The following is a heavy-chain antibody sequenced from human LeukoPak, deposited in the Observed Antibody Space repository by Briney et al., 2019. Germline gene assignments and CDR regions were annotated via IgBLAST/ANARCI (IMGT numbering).Heavy chain of an antibody. D-gene: IGHD3-10*01. V-gene: IGHV1-2*06. CDR1: GYTFTGYY. Sequence: ASVKVSCKASGYTFTGYYMHWVRQAPGQGLEWMGRINPNSGGTNYAQKFQGRVTMTRDTSISTAYMELSRLRSDDTAVYYCARDLRYYYGSGSYVGNYYYMDVWGKGTTVTVSS. CDR3: ARDLRYYYGSGSYVGNYYYMDV. CDR2: INPNSGGT. J-gene: IGHJ6*03.